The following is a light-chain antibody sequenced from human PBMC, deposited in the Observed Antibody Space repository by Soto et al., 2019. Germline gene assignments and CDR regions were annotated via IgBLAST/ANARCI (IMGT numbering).Light chain of an antibody. CDR2: GAS. J-gene: IGKJ4*02. CDR3: RQYGRSLGFA. CDR1: ESVSGNF. Sequence: VLTLSACSIYLSPGERATLSCRAIESVSGNFLAWYQEKPGQAPRLLIYGASSRATGIPDRFSGSGSGTDFTLTISRLEPEDFAVYYCRQYGRSLGFAFGGGTKVDIK. V-gene: IGKV3-20*01.